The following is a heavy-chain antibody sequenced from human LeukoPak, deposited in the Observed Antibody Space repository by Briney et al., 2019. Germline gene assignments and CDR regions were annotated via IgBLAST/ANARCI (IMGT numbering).Heavy chain of an antibody. CDR1: GFSFSSFW. CDR2: INSDGSNT. V-gene: IGHV3-74*01. Sequence: GGSLRLSCAASGFSFSSFWMYWVRQAPGKGLVWVSGINSDGSNTNYADSVKGRFTISRDNAKNTLYLRLNSLRAEDTAVYYCARGPGYHDSDGYYRYWGQGTLVTVSS. J-gene: IGHJ4*02. D-gene: IGHD3-22*01. CDR3: ARGPGYHDSDGYYRY.